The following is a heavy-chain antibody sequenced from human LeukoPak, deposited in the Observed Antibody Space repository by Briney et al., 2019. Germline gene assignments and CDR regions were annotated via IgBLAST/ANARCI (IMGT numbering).Heavy chain of an antibody. J-gene: IGHJ4*02. CDR2: IRSKANSYAT. D-gene: IGHD3-9*01. Sequence: PGGSLRLSCAASGFTFSGSAMHWVRQASGKGLEWVGRIRSKANSYATAYAASVKGRFTISRDDSKNTAYLQMNSLKTEDTAVCYCTRQASDWLLLGEDYWGQGTLVTVSS. CDR3: TRQASDWLLLGEDY. CDR1: GFTFSGSA. V-gene: IGHV3-73*01.